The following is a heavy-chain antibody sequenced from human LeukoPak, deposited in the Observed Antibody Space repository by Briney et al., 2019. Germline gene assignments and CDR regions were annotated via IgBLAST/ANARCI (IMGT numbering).Heavy chain of an antibody. CDR2: ISSSGSTI. V-gene: IGHV3-48*03. D-gene: IGHD3/OR15-3a*01. CDR1: GFIFSSYE. CDR3: AKDDFRWGYFDL. J-gene: IGHJ2*01. Sequence: GGSLRLSCAASGFIFSSYEMNWVRQAPGKGLEWVSHISSSGSTIYYADSVKGRFTISRDNSKNTLYLQMNTLRAEDTAVYYCAKDDFRWGYFDLWGRGTLVTVSS.